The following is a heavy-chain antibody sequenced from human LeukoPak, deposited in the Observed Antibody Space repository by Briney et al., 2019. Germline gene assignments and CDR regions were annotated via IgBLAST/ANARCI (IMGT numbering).Heavy chain of an antibody. V-gene: IGHV3-23*01. CDR2: ISGSGGST. D-gene: IGHD3-9*01. CDR3: AKESESSEYVLRYFDWLPLDY. J-gene: IGHJ4*02. Sequence: PGGSLRLSCAASGFTFSSYAMSWVRQAPGKGLEWVSAISGSGGSTYYADSVKGRFTISRDNSKNTLYLQMNSLRAEDTAVCYCAKESESSEYVLRYFDWLPLDYWGQGTLVTVSS. CDR1: GFTFSSYA.